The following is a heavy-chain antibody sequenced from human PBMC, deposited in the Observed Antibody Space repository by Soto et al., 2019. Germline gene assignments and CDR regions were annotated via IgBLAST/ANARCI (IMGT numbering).Heavy chain of an antibody. CDR1: GFTFSSYA. CDR3: AGVSLSGPWTEDYYYYYMDV. CDR2: ISGSGGST. Sequence: GGSLRLSCAPSGFTFSSYAMSWVRQAPGKGLEWVSAISGSGGSTYYADSVKGRFTISRDNSKNTLYLQTNSLRAEDTAVYYCAGVSLSGPWTEDYYYYYMDVWGKGTTVTVSS. J-gene: IGHJ6*03. D-gene: IGHD1-1*01. V-gene: IGHV3-23*01.